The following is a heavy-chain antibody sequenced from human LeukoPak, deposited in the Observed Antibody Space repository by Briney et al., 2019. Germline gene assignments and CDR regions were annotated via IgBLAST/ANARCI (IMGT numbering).Heavy chain of an antibody. Sequence: TGGSLRLSCAASGFTFSSYAMSWVRQAPGKGLEWVGRIKSKTNGGTTDYAAPVKGRFTISRDDSKNTLYLQMNSLKTEDTAVYYCTTDSPDIVVVPAAKGGAFDIWGQGTMVTVSS. D-gene: IGHD2-2*01. J-gene: IGHJ3*02. V-gene: IGHV3-15*01. CDR1: GFTFSSYA. CDR3: TTDSPDIVVVPAAKGGAFDI. CDR2: IKSKTNGGTT.